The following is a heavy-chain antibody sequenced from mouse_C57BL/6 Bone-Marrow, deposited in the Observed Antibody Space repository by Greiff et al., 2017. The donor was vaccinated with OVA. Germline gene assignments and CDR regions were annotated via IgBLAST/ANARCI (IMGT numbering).Heavy chain of an antibody. D-gene: IGHD3-3*01. CDR1: GFSFNTYA. CDR3: VRHRGGFAY. CDR2: IRSKSNNYAT. V-gene: IGHV10-1*01. Sequence: GGGLVQPKGSLKLSCAASGFSFNTYAMNWVRQAPGKGLEWVARIRSKSNNYATYYADSVKDRFTISRDDSESMLSRRMYDLKAEDAAVYYCVRHRGGFAYWGQGTLVTVSA. J-gene: IGHJ3*01.